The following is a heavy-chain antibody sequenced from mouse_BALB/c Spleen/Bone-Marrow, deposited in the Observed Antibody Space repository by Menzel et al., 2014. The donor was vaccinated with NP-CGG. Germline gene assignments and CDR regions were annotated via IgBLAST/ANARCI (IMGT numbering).Heavy chain of an antibody. V-gene: IGHV5-17*02. Sequence: EVKLVESGGGLVQPGGSRKLSCAASGFTFSSFGMHWVRQAPEKGLEWVAYINSGSSTIYYADTVKGRFTISRDNPKNTLFRQMSSLRSEDRAMYYCTRGGNWGGFDYGGQGSTLAVSS. J-gene: IGHJ2*01. CDR2: INSGSSTI. CDR3: TRGGNWGGFDY. CDR1: GFTFSSFG.